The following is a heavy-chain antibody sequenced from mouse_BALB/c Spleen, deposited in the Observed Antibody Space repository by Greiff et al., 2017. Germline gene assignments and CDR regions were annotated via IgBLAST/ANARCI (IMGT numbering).Heavy chain of an antibody. V-gene: IGHV3-2*02. J-gene: IGHJ3*01. Sequence: EVQLQESGPGLVKPSQSLSLTCTVTGYSITSDYAWNWIRQFPGNKLEWMGYISYSGSTSYNPSLKSRISITRDTSKNQFFLQLNSVTTEDTATYYCARRIYYDYDDGGFAYWGQGTLVTVSA. CDR3: ARRIYYDYDDGGFAY. CDR1: GYSITSDYA. CDR2: ISYSGST. D-gene: IGHD2-4*01.